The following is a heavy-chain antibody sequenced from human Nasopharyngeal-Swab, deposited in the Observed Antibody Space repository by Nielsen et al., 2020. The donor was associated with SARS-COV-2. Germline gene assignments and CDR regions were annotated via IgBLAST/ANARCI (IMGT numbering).Heavy chain of an antibody. Sequence: GGSLRLSCAASGFTVSSNYMSWVRQAPGKGLEWVSVIYSGGSTYYADSVKGRFTISRDNSKNTLYLQMNSLRAEDTAVYYCAREFRRYSSSWPFDYWGQGTLVTVSS. J-gene: IGHJ4*02. CDR2: IYSGGST. CDR1: GFTVSSNY. D-gene: IGHD6-13*01. V-gene: IGHV3-53*01. CDR3: AREFRRYSSSWPFDY.